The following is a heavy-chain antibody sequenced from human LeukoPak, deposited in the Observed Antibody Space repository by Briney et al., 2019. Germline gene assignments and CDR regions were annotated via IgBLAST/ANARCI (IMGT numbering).Heavy chain of an antibody. V-gene: IGHV1-24*01. CDR1: GYSFSYFG. D-gene: IGHD2-2*01. Sequence: GASVKVSCKASGYSFSYFGINWVRQAPGKGLEWMGGFDPEDGETIYAQKFQGRVTMTEDTSTDTAYMELSSLRSEDTAVYYCATAIRYCSSTSCSSYYFDYWGQGTLVTVSS. CDR2: FDPEDGET. J-gene: IGHJ4*02. CDR3: ATAIRYCSSTSCSSYYFDY.